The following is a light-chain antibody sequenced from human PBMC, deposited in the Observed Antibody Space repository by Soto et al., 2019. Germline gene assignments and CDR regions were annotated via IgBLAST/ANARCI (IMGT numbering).Light chain of an antibody. Sequence: QSAVTQPPAASGSPGQSITISCTGTSSYIGAYDYVSWYQQHPGKVPKLIIHEVTRRPSGVPDRFSASKSGNTASLTVSGLQAEDEADYYCSSHGGANNFYVFGTGTKVTVL. CDR3: SSHGGANNFYV. J-gene: IGLJ1*01. V-gene: IGLV2-8*01. CDR2: EVT. CDR1: SSYIGAYDY.